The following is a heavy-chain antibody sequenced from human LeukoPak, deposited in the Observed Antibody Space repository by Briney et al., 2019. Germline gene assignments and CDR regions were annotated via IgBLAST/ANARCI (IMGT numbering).Heavy chain of an antibody. Sequence: SETLSLTCTVSGGSISSSSYYWGWIRQPPGKGLEWIGSIYYSGSTYYNPSLKSRVTISVDTSKNQFSLKLSSVTAADTAVYYCARGRGSGSYSTSDYWGQGTLVTVSS. V-gene: IGHV4-39*07. J-gene: IGHJ4*02. CDR3: ARGRGSGSYSTSDY. CDR1: GGSISSSSYY. CDR2: IYYSGST. D-gene: IGHD3-10*01.